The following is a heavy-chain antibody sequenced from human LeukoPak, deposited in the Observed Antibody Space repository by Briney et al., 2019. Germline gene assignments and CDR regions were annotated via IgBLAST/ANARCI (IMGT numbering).Heavy chain of an antibody. CDR1: GGSISSYY. CDR3: ARDSHYYGMDV. J-gene: IGHJ6*02. Sequence: SETLSLTCTVSGGSISSYYWSWIRQPPGKGLEWIGYIYYSGSTNYNPSLKSRVTISVDTSKNQFSLKLSSVTAADTAVYYCARDSHYYGMDVWGQGTMVTVSS. CDR2: IYYSGST. V-gene: IGHV4-59*01.